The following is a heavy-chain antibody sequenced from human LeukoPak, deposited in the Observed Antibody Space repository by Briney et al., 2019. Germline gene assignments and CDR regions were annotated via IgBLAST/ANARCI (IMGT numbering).Heavy chain of an antibody. CDR1: GFSLSTYH. V-gene: IGHV3-48*02. CDR3: ARRNIAWYFDY. D-gene: IGHD2/OR15-2a*01. Sequence: QPGGSLILSCAASGFSLSTYHMKWVRQAPGRGVEWVSHFTSSSSTIYYADSVKGRFTIPRDNAKNSLYLQKNSLRDEDTAVYYCARRNIAWYFDYWGQGTLVTVSS. J-gene: IGHJ4*02. CDR2: FTSSSSTI.